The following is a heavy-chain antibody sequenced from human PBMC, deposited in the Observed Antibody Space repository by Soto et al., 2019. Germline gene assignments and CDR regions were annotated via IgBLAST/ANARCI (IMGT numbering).Heavy chain of an antibody. CDR3: ARNLSPDPTLGSFDI. CDR1: GFTFSSYG. CDR2: IWYDGSNK. V-gene: IGHV3-33*01. Sequence: GGSLRLSCAASGFTFSSYGMHWVRQAPGKGLEWVAVIWYDGSNKYYADSVKGRFTISRDNSKNTLYLQMNSLRAEDTAVYYCARNLSPDPTLGSFDIWGQGTMVTVSS. D-gene: IGHD1-26*01. J-gene: IGHJ3*02.